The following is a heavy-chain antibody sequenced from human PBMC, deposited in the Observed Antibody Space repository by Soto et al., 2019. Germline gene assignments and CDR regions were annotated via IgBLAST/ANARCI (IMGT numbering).Heavy chain of an antibody. CDR1: GYTFTAYY. J-gene: IGHJ6*02. D-gene: IGHD6-13*01. CDR3: ARLPGIASFGTRYGLDV. CDR2: INPNNGDT. Sequence: GASVKVSCKTSGYTFTAYYTYWVRQAPGQGLEWVGWINPNNGDTNYPQKFQGRLTLTRDTSISTAYMELTTLRSDDTAVYFCARLPGIASFGTRYGLDVWGQGTTVTASS. V-gene: IGHV1-2*02.